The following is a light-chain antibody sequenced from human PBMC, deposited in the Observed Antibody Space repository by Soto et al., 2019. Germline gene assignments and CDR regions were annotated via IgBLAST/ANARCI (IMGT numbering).Light chain of an antibody. J-gene: IGKJ4*01. Sequence: EVVLTQSPGTLSLSPGERATLSCRASQSVAANYLAWHQQKRGQAPRLLIYGASSRATGIPDRFSGSGSGTDFTLTISRLEPEDFAIYYCQQYDAWPFTFGGGTKVDIK. CDR1: QSVAANY. CDR2: GAS. V-gene: IGKV3-20*01. CDR3: QQYDAWPFT.